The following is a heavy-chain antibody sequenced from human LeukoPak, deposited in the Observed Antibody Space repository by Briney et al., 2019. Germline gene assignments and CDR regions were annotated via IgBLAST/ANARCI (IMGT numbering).Heavy chain of an antibody. CDR3: ARERGSPPDY. CDR2: IWFDGSNK. CDR1: GFTFSNFD. Sequence: GGSLRLSCAASGFTFSNFDMHWVRQAPAKGLEWVAVIWFDGSNKNYADSVRGRFTISRDNSKNTLYLQMNSLRAEDTAVYYCARERGSPPDYWGQGTLVTVSS. J-gene: IGHJ4*02. D-gene: IGHD3-10*01. V-gene: IGHV3-33*01.